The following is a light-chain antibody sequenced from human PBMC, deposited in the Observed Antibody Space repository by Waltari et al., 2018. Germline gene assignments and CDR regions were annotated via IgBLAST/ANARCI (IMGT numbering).Light chain of an antibody. V-gene: IGKV3-15*01. CDR1: QSVRSK. Sequence: EIVMTQSPVTLSVFPGERATLSCRASQSVRSKLVWYQQKPGQAPRLLIYAASSRDTGIPARFSGSGSGTEFTLTISSLQSEDSAVYYCHQYNDWPWTVGQGTRVEIK. CDR3: HQYNDWPWT. J-gene: IGKJ1*01. CDR2: AAS.